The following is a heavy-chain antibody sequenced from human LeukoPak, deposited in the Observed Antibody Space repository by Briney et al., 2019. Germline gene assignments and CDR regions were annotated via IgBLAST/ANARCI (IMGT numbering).Heavy chain of an antibody. D-gene: IGHD2-15*01. CDR2: IYSGGST. J-gene: IGHJ4*02. CDR3: ASQGLGYCSGGSCYRFDY. Sequence: PGGSLRLSCAASGFTVSSNYMSWVGQAPGKGLEWVSVIYSGGSTYYADSGKGRFTISRDNSKNTLYLQMNSLRAEDTAVYYCASQGLGYCSGGSCYRFDYWGQGTLVTVSS. CDR1: GFTVSSNY. V-gene: IGHV3-53*01.